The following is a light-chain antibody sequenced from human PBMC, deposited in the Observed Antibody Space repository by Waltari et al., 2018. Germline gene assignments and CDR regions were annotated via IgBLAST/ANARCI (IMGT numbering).Light chain of an antibody. V-gene: IGKV3-20*01. Sequence: ENVLAQAPGTLTLAPGERVTHECRASQPVSSSYVAWYQQKPGQAPRLLMYGASRRATGTPDRFSGSGSGTDFTLTISRLAPEDSAVYYCQQFGTTPWTFGQGTTVKI. CDR2: GAS. CDR3: QQFGTTPWT. J-gene: IGKJ1*01. CDR1: QPVSSSY.